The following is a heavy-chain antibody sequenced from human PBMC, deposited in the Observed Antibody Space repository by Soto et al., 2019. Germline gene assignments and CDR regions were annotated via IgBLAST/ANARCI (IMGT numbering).Heavy chain of an antibody. D-gene: IGHD3-10*01. Sequence: QVQLVESGGGVVQPGRSLRLSCAASGFTFSSYAMHWVRQAPGKGLEWVAVISYDGSNKYYAASVKGRFTISRDNSKNTRNLQINSMRAEDTAVYYCSSLWYYYGAASWGQGTMVTVSS. J-gene: IGHJ3*01. CDR2: ISYDGSNK. CDR1: GFTFSSYA. CDR3: SSLWYYYGAAS. V-gene: IGHV3-30-3*01.